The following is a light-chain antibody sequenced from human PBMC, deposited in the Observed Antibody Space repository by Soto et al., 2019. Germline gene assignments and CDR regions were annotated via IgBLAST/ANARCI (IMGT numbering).Light chain of an antibody. V-gene: IGKV3-20*01. Sequence: EIVMTQSPGTLSLSPGERATITCRASQSVSSSYLAWYQKKPGQPPRLLIYGASSRATGIPDRFSGSGSGTDFTLTISRLEPEDYAVYYCHQYGSSPFTFGGGTKVRIK. CDR2: GAS. CDR1: QSVSSSY. CDR3: HQYGSSPFT. J-gene: IGKJ4*01.